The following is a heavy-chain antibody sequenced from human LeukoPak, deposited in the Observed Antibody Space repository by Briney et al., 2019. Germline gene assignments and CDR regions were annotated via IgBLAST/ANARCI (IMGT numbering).Heavy chain of an antibody. Sequence: ASVKVSCKASGYTFSDYYLHWVLLAPGQGLEWMGRISPNSGGTDYAQKFQGKVTMTRDASISTVYMDPNRLRSDDTAIYYCARQLETTSWFDYWGQGTLSSSPQ. CDR3: ARQLETTSWFDY. V-gene: IGHV1-2*06. CDR2: ISPNSGGT. D-gene: IGHD2-2*01. CDR1: GYTFSDYY. J-gene: IGHJ4*02.